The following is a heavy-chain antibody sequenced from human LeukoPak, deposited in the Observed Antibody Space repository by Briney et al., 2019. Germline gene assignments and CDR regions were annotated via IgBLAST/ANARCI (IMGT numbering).Heavy chain of an antibody. V-gene: IGHV3-33*01. J-gene: IGHJ4*02. CDR1: GFTFSSYG. Sequence: AGRSLRLSCAASGFTFSSYGMPWVRQAPGKGLEWVAVIWYDGSNKYYADSVKGRFTISRDNSKNTLYLQMNSLRAEDTAVYYCAREYYYDSSGSPLDYWGQGTLVTVSS. CDR3: AREYYYDSSGSPLDY. CDR2: IWYDGSNK. D-gene: IGHD3-22*01.